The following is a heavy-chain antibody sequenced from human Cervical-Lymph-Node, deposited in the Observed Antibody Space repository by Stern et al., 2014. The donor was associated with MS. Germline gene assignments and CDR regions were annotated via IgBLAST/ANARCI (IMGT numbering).Heavy chain of an antibody. Sequence: EDQLVESGAEVKKPGESLKISCKGSAYSFTTHWIAWVRQMPGKGPERMGIIYPADSDTRYNPSFQGQVTFSADKSTSTAYLEWSSLKASDTAIYYCTSSRGYSYGMXIDYWGQGTQVTVSS. J-gene: IGHJ4*02. CDR2: IYPADSDT. CDR3: TSSRGYSYGMXIDY. D-gene: IGHD5-18*01. V-gene: IGHV5-51*01. CDR1: AYSFTTHW.